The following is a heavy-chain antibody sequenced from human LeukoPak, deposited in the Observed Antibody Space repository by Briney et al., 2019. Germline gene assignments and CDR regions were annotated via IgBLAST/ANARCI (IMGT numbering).Heavy chain of an antibody. V-gene: IGHV4-61*01. CDR2: INYSGST. Sequence: PSETLSLTCTVSGASVNSGSHYWSWFRQPPGKGLEWIGYINYSGSTNYNPSLKGRVTMSVDTSRNQFSLKLSSVTAADTAVYYCARATTVVTPYDYWGQGTLVTVSS. CDR3: ARATTVVTPYDY. J-gene: IGHJ4*02. D-gene: IGHD4-23*01. CDR1: GASVNSGSHY.